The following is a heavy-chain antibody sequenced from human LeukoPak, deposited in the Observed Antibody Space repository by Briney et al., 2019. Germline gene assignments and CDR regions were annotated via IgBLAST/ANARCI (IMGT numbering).Heavy chain of an antibody. J-gene: IGHJ4*02. V-gene: IGHV4-34*01. CDR2: INHSGST. D-gene: IGHD6-13*01. CDR1: GGSFSGYY. Sequence: PSETLSLTCAVHGGSFSGYYWGWIRQPPGKGLEWIGEINHSGSTNYNPSLKSRVTISVDTSKSQFSLKLSSVTAADTAVYYCARVKGGIAAFDYWGQGTLVTVSS. CDR3: ARVKGGIAAFDY.